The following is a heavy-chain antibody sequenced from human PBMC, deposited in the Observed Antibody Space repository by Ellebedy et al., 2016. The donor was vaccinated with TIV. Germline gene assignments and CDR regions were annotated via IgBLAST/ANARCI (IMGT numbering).Heavy chain of an antibody. D-gene: IGHD2/OR15-2a*01. J-gene: IGHJ4*02. CDR3: ARDVRPNIGNF. V-gene: IGHV3-66*01. CDR2: VYPDGRT. Sequence: GESLKISCAASGFTLSPYTMSWVRQAPGKGPEWVSIVYPDGRTFYADSVRGRFTIYSNNSKNTLHLEMNSLGVEDTAVYFCARDVRPNIGNFWGQGTLVTVSS. CDR1: GFTLSPYT.